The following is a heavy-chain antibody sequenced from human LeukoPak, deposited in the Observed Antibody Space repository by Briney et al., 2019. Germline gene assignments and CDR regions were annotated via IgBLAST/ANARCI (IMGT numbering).Heavy chain of an antibody. CDR1: GFALNDYI. V-gene: IGHV3-11*04. Sequence: GGSLRLSCEASGFALNDYIMSWVRQAPGKGLEWISQISISGTTIYYRDSVRGRFTISRDNAENSLYLQMNSLRAEDTAVYYCARGGRQWLLRCFDYWGQGTLVTVSS. D-gene: IGHD6-19*01. CDR2: ISISGTTI. J-gene: IGHJ4*02. CDR3: ARGGRQWLLRCFDY.